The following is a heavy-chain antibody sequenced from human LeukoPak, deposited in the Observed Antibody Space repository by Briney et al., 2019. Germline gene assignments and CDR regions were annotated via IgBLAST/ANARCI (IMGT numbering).Heavy chain of an antibody. CDR3: ATRGGDFWSGFEN. V-gene: IGHV1-24*01. CDR1: GDSLTDLN. CDR2: FDPEQAKT. Sequence: ASVKVSCKVPGDSLTDLNIQWVRQAPGKGLECLGGFDPEQAKTIYAQNFQGRVTMTEDASTDTAYMELNSLKSEDTAVYYCATRGGDFWSGFENWGQGTLVTVSS. D-gene: IGHD3-3*01. J-gene: IGHJ4*02.